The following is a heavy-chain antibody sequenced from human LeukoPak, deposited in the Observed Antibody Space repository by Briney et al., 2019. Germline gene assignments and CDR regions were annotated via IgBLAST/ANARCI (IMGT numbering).Heavy chain of an antibody. V-gene: IGHV3-30*02. D-gene: IGHD2-2*01. CDR1: GFTFNNYG. CDR2: IRYDGSNK. CDR3: TRLSDTEGSSTSYRASDI. Sequence: GGSLRLSCAASGFTFNNYGMHWVRQAPGKGLEWVAFIRYDGSNKYYADSVKGRFTISRDNSKNTLYLQMNSLRAEDTAVYYCTRLSDTEGSSTSYRASDIWGQGTMVTVAS. J-gene: IGHJ3*02.